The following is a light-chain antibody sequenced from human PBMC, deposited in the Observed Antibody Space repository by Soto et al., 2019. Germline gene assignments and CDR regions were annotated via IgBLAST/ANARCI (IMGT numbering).Light chain of an antibody. J-gene: IGKJ1*01. CDR2: GAS. V-gene: IGKV3-20*01. CDR3: QQYGSSPET. Sequence: EIVLTQSPGTPSLSRGERATVACSASQSVINNYLAWYQQKPGQAPRLLIYGASNRATGIPDRFSGSGSGTDFTLTINRLEPEDFAVYYCQQYGSSPETFGQGTKVDI. CDR1: QSVINNY.